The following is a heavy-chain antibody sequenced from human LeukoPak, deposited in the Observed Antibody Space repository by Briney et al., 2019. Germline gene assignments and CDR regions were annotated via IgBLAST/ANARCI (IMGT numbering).Heavy chain of an antibody. CDR1: GFTFSSYS. CDR3: ARDRAWNYFDY. D-gene: IGHD3-3*01. J-gene: IGHJ4*02. V-gene: IGHV3-30*03. Sequence: HPGGSLRLSCAASGFTFSSYSMNWVRQAPGKGLEWVAIISNDGSRKYYAHSVEGRFTISRDNSKNTLYLQMDSLRAEDTAVYYCARDRAWNYFDYWGQGTLVTVSS. CDR2: ISNDGSRK.